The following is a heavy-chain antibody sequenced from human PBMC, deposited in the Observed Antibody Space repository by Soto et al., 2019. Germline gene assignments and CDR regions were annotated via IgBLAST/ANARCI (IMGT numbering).Heavy chain of an antibody. CDR2: INAGNGNT. Sequence: ASVKVSCKASGGTFSNYAISWVRQAPGQRLEWMGWINAGNGNTKYSQKFQDRVTITRDTSASTAYMELSSLRSEDTAVYYCARDLGGWPDYWGQGTLVTVSS. V-gene: IGHV1-3*01. CDR3: ARDLGGWPDY. J-gene: IGHJ4*02. D-gene: IGHD6-19*01. CDR1: GGTFSNYA.